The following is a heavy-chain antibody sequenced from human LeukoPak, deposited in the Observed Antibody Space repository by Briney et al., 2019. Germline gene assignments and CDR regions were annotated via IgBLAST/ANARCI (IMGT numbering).Heavy chain of an antibody. CDR3: ARGRRPQYDYSGIFDY. CDR1: GGSISSGGYY. D-gene: IGHD4-11*01. J-gene: IGHJ4*02. CDR2: IYYSGST. V-gene: IGHV4-31*03. Sequence: SQTLSLTCTVSGGSISSGGYYWSCIRQHPGKGLEWIGYIYYSGSTYYNPSLKSRVTISVDTSKNQFSLKLSCVTAADTAVYYCARGRRPQYDYSGIFDYWGQGTLVTVSS.